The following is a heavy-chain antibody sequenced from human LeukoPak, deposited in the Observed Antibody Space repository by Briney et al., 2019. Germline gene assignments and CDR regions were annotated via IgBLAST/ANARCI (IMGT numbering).Heavy chain of an antibody. Sequence: GGTLRLSCAASGFTFSSYGMHWVRQAPGKGLEWVAVISYDGSNKYYADSVKGRFTISRDNSKNTLYLQMNSLRAEDTAVYYCAKPNAYYYDSSGYYLDYWGQGTLVTVSS. J-gene: IGHJ4*02. D-gene: IGHD3-22*01. CDR2: ISYDGSNK. CDR3: AKPNAYYYDSSGYYLDY. V-gene: IGHV3-30*18. CDR1: GFTFSSYG.